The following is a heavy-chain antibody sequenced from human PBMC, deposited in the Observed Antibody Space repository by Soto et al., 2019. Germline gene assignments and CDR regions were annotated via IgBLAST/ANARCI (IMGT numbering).Heavy chain of an antibody. Sequence: GESLKISCKGSGYSFTSYWIGWVRQMPGKGLEWMGIIYPGDSDTRYSPSFQGQVTISADESISTAYLQWSSLKASDTAMYYCARGGTVTSYYYYGMDVWGQGTTVTVSS. CDR3: ARGGTVTSYYYYGMDV. D-gene: IGHD4-4*01. J-gene: IGHJ6*02. V-gene: IGHV5-51*01. CDR2: IYPGDSDT. CDR1: GYSFTSYW.